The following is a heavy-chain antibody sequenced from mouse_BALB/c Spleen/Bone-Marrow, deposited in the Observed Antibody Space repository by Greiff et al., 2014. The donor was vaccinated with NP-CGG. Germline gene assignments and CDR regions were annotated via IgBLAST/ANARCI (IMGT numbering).Heavy chain of an antibody. CDR3: TDGGTTVGFVY. V-gene: IGHV6-3*01. D-gene: IGHD1-1*01. Sequence: EVMLVESGGGLVQPGGSMKLSCVASGFTFSTYWMSWVRQSPEKGLEWVAEIRLRSDNYATHYAESVKGKFTISRDDSKSRLYLQMNSLRAEDTGIYYCTDGGTTVGFVYWGQGTLVTVSA. CDR2: IRLRSDNYAT. CDR1: GFTFSTYW. J-gene: IGHJ3*01.